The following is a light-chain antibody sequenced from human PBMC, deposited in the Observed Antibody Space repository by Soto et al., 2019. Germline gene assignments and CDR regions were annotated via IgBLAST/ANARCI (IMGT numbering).Light chain of an antibody. V-gene: IGLV1-47*01. Sequence: QSLLTQPPSVSGTPGQRVTISCSGSSSNIGSNYVYWYQQLPGTAPKLLIYKNSQRPSGVPDRFSGSKSGTSASLAISGLRSEDEADYFCSAWDDSLSGHVVFGGGTKLTVL. J-gene: IGLJ2*01. CDR3: SAWDDSLSGHVV. CDR1: SSNIGSNY. CDR2: KNS.